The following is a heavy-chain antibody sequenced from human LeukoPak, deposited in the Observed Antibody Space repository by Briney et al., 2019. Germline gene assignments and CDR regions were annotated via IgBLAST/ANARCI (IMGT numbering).Heavy chain of an antibody. V-gene: IGHV3-23*01. CDR3: AKDRGSGWSGFFDY. CDR1: GFSFSSYA. Sequence: GGSLRLSCGASGFSFSSYAMSWVRQAPGKGLEWVSGISIRGDSTYYADSVMGRFTISRDNSKNTLCLQMNSLRAEDTAVYYCAKDRGSGWSGFFDYWGQGTLVTVSS. D-gene: IGHD6-19*01. J-gene: IGHJ4*02. CDR2: ISIRGDST.